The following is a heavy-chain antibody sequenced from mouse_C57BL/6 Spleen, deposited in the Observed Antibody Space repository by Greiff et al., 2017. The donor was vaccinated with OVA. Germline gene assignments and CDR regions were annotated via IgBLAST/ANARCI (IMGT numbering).Heavy chain of an antibody. CDR3: TRDPVVATDWYFDV. D-gene: IGHD1-1*01. V-gene: IGHV1-15*01. CDR2: IDPETGGT. J-gene: IGHJ1*03. CDR1: GYTFTDYE. Sequence: VQLQQSGAELVRPGASVTLSCKASGYTFTDYEMHWVKQTPVHGLEWIGAIDPETGGTAYNQKFKGKAILTADKSSSTAYMELRSLTSEDSAVYYCTRDPVVATDWYFDVWGTGTTVTVSS.